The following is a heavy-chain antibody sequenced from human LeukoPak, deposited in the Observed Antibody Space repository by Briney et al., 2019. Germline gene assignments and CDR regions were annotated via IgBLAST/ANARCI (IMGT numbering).Heavy chain of an antibody. CDR1: GFTFSNYW. V-gene: IGHV3-74*01. D-gene: IGHD3-9*01. Sequence: GASVRLSCAASGFTFSNYWMHWVRQAPGKGLVWVSHIVRDATTTSYADSVKGRFTISRDNAKNTLYLQMNSLRAEDAAVYYCAREALRYPLFDPWGQGTLVSVST. CDR2: IVRDATTT. J-gene: IGHJ5*02. CDR3: AREALRYPLFDP.